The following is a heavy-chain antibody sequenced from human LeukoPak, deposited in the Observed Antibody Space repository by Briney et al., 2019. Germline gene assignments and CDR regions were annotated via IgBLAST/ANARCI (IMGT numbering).Heavy chain of an antibody. Sequence: GGSLRLSCSASGFTFSSYAMHWVRQAPGKGLEWVAVIWYDGSKTYYADSVKGRFTISRDNSKLYLQMNRLRAEDTAVYYCAREGSGSYDFDYWGQGTLVTVSS. J-gene: IGHJ4*02. CDR2: IWYDGSKT. D-gene: IGHD1-26*01. V-gene: IGHV3-33*08. CDR1: GFTFSSYA. CDR3: AREGSGSYDFDY.